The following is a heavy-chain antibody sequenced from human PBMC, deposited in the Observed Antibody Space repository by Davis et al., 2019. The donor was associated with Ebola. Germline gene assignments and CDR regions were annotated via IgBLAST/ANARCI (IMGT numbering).Heavy chain of an antibody. CDR1: GFTGRSEW. V-gene: IGHV3-7*03. CDR2: IKQDGREK. Sequence: GESLKISCAASGFTGRSEWRSGVCKAEGKGMEWLDNIKQDGREKYYVDSVKGGFTISRDNAKNSLYLQMNSLRAEDTAMYYCARPAGVVRAPGANYYYYYGMDVWGQVTLVTVSS. J-gene: IGHJ6*02. CDR3: ARPAGVVRAPGANYYYYYGMDV. D-gene: IGHD3-10*01.